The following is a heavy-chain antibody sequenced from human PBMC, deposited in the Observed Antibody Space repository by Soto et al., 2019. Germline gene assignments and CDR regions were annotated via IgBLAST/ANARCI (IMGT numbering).Heavy chain of an antibody. J-gene: IGHJ4*02. CDR1: GYTFTSYG. V-gene: IGHV1-18*01. CDR2: ISAHNGNT. CDR3: ARGRYGDS. D-gene: IGHD1-1*01. Sequence: QVHLVQSGAEVKKPGASVKVSCKGSGYTFTSYGITWVRQAPGQGLEWMGWISAHNGNTDYAQKLQGRVTVTRDTSTSTADIELRSPKSDETAVDCFARGRYGDSWGQGALVTVSS.